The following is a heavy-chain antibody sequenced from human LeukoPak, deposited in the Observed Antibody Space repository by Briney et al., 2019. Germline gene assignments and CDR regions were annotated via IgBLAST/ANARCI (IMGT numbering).Heavy chain of an antibody. CDR3: AKSFDTSGFFQN. J-gene: IGHJ4*02. CDR1: GFTFSSYE. V-gene: IGHV3-48*03. CDR2: ISSSGSTI. Sequence: GGSLRLSCAASGFTFSSYEMNWVRQAPGKGLEWVSYISSSGSTIYYADSVKGRFTISRDNAKKSLFLQMNSLRAEDTALYYCAKSFDTSGFFQNWGQGTLVAVSS. D-gene: IGHD3-22*01.